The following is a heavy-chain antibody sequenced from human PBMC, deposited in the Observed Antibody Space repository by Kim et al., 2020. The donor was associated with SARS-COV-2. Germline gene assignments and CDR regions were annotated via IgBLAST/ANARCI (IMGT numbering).Heavy chain of an antibody. J-gene: IGHJ4*02. CDR2: LNRDGTET. CDR3: ARDYQFIDY. V-gene: IGHV3-7*01. CDR1: GFTFRNYW. Sequence: GGSLRLSCAASGFTFRNYWMSWVRQVPGKGLEWVANLNRDGTETFHIDSVKGRFTISRDNAKNSLYLQMNSLRAEDTAVYYCARDYQFIDYWGQGILVTVSS. D-gene: IGHD1-26*01.